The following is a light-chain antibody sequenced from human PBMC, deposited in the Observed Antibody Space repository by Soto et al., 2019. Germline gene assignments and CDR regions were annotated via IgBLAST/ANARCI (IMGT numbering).Light chain of an antibody. CDR1: SSDVGGYNY. CDR3: SSYTSSSTLV. J-gene: IGLJ1*01. V-gene: IGLV2-14*01. Sequence: QSVLTQPASVSGSPGQSITIPCTGGSSDVGGYNYVSWYQHHPGKAPKLMIYEVSNRPSGVSNRFSGSKSGNTASLTISGLQAEDEADYYCSSYTSSSTLVFGTGTKVTVL. CDR2: EVS.